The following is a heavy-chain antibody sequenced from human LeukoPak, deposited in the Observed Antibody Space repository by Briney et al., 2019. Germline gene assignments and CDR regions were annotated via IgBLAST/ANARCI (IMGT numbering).Heavy chain of an antibody. J-gene: IGHJ4*02. D-gene: IGHD1-26*01. CDR2: LGIAGDT. V-gene: IGHV3-13*01. Sequence: GGSLRLSCAASGFTVSSYAMHWVRQPIGKGLEWVSALGIAGDTFYPGSVKGRFTISRENTKNSLYLQMNSLRAEDTAMYYCARQKQSHGNFDYWGQGTLVTVSS. CDR1: GFTVSSYA. CDR3: ARQKQSHGNFDY.